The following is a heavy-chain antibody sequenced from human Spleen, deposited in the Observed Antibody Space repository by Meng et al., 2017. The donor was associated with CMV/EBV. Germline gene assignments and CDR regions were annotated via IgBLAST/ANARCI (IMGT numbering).Heavy chain of an antibody. CDR2: IYYSGST. CDR3: ARHDGVGATPYYFDY. V-gene: IGHV4-39*01. CDR1: GAIRSSSYY. D-gene: IGHD1-26*01. Sequence: GAIRSSSYYWGWIRQPPGKGLEWIGGIYYSGSTYYNPSLKSRVTISVDTSKNQFSLKLSSVTAADTAVYYCARHDGVGATPYYFDYWGQGTLVTVSS. J-gene: IGHJ4*02.